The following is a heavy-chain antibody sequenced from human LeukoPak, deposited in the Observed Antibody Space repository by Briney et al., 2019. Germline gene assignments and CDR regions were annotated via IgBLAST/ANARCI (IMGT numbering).Heavy chain of an antibody. CDR3: ARMIVVVTASWYFDL. D-gene: IGHD2-21*02. CDR2: IYYIGST. CDR1: GGSISSYH. J-gene: IGHJ2*01. V-gene: IGHV4-59*01. Sequence: SETLSLTCTVSGGSISSYHWSWIRQPPGKGLEWIGYIYYIGSTNYNPSLKSRVTISVDTSKNQFSLKLSSVTAADTAVYYCARMIVVVTASWYFDLWGRGTLVTVSS.